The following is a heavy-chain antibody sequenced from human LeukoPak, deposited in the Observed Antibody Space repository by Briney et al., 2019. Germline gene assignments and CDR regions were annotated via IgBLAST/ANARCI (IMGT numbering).Heavy chain of an antibody. D-gene: IGHD6-13*01. CDR2: IQYDGSNE. Sequence: GGSLRLSCAASGFTFSSYGMHWVRQAPGKGLEWVAYIQYDGSNEQYAHSVKGRFTISRDNAKKSLYLQMNSLRAEDTAVYYCAREPSYSSSWYTTCDHWGQGILVTVSS. CDR1: GFTFSSYG. CDR3: AREPSYSSSWYTTCDH. V-gene: IGHV3-30*02. J-gene: IGHJ5*02.